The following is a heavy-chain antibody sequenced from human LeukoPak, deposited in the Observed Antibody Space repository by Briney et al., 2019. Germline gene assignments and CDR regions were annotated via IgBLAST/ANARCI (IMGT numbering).Heavy chain of an antibody. Sequence: PSETLSLTCTVSGASLTHDYRAWIRQSPGKGLEWIGYIFYTGSTTNYNPSLKSRVAMSVDTSKNQFSMHLNYVTAADTAVYYCGRITEWNDLDYWGQGALVTVSS. V-gene: IGHV4-59*01. D-gene: IGHD1-1*01. CDR2: IFYTGSTT. J-gene: IGHJ4*02. CDR1: GASLTHDY. CDR3: GRITEWNDLDY.